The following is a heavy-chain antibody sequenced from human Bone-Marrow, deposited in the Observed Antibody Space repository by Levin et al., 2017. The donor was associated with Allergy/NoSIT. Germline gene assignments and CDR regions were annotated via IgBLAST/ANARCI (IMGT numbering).Heavy chain of an antibody. CDR3: AILQVYCSSTSCYGHDY. J-gene: IGHJ4*02. CDR1: GITLSSFA. V-gene: IGHV3-23*01. D-gene: IGHD2-2*01. Sequence: GGSLRLSCVASGITLSSFAMTWVRQAPGKGLEWVAVISGAADSSYYSDSVRGRFTISRDNAEKPIYLQMNDLRAEDTALYYCAILQVYCSSTSCYGHDYWGQGTRVTVSS. CDR2: ISGAADSS.